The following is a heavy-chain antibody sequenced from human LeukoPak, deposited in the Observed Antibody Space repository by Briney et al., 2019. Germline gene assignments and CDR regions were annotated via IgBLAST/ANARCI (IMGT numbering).Heavy chain of an antibody. CDR2: IYHSGST. CDR3: ARGQPRYYFDY. V-gene: IGHV4-30-2*01. J-gene: IGHJ4*02. Sequence: SETLSLTCAVSGGSISSGGYSWSWIRQPPGKGLEWIGYIYHSGSTYYNPSLKSRVTISVDRSKNQFSLKLGSVTAADTAVYYCARGQPRYYFDYWGQGTLVTVSS. CDR1: GGSISSGGYS.